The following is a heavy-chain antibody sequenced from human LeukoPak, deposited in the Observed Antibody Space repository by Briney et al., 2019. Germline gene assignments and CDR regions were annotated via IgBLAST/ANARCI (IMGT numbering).Heavy chain of an antibody. CDR3: ARHGSGRYYYYYMDA. D-gene: IGHD1-26*01. CDR2: IYDSGST. Sequence: PSETLSLTCTVSGGSISSYYWSWLRQPPGKGLEWIGYIYDSGSTNYNPSLKSRVTISVDTSKNQFSLKLSSVTAADAAVYYCARHGSGRYYYYYMDACGKGTTVTVSS. J-gene: IGHJ6*03. V-gene: IGHV4-59*08. CDR1: GGSISSYY.